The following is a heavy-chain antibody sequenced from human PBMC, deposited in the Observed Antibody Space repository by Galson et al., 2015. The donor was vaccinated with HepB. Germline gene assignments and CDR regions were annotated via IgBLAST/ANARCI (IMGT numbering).Heavy chain of an antibody. D-gene: IGHD3-10*02. J-gene: IGHJ6*02. V-gene: IGHV3-23*01. CDR3: AKRGGRMFQFSNHYSYYAMDV. CDR2: IIGSGGST. CDR1: GITFTSYA. Sequence: SLRLSCAASGITFTSYAMSWVRQAPGKGLEWVSGIIGSGGSTYYADSVEGRFTISRDNSKNTLFLQMNNVRAEDTAVYYCAKRGGRMFQFSNHYSYYAMDVWGQGTTVTVSS.